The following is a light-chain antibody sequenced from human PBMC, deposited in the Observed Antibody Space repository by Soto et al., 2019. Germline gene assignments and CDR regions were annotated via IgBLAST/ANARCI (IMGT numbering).Light chain of an antibody. V-gene: IGKV3-20*01. CDR3: QHYGDSLYT. Sequence: EIVLTQSPGTLSLSAGERASLSCRASQTISSRYLSWYQQKPGQAPRLLIYGASNRATGISDRFSGSGSGTDFTLTISRLEPEDFAVYYCQHYGDSLYTFGQGTKLESK. CDR1: QTISSRY. CDR2: GAS. J-gene: IGKJ2*01.